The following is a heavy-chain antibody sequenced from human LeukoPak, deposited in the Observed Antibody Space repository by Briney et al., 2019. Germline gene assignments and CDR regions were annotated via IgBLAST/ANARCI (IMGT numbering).Heavy chain of an antibody. J-gene: IGHJ4*02. V-gene: IGHV3-23*01. CDR2: ISGSGGGT. CDR3: ANKKGRIAVAGFPFDY. Sequence: GGSLRLSCAASGFTFSTYAMSWVRQAPGNGLEWVSAISGSGGGTYYADSVKGRFTISRDNSKNTLYLQMNSLRAEDTAVYYCANKKGRIAVAGFPFDYWGQGTLVTVSS. D-gene: IGHD6-19*01. CDR1: GFTFSTYA.